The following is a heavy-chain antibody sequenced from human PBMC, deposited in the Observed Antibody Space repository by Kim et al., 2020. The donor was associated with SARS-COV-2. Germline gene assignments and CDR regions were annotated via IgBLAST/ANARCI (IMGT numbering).Heavy chain of an antibody. CDR1: GFTFSNYG. J-gene: IGHJ1*01. CDR2: ICYDGTNE. V-gene: IGHV3-33*01. Sequence: GGSLRLSCAASGFTFSNYGMHWVRQAPGKGLEWVAGICYDGTNEDYVASVKGRFTISRDNSKDRLYVQMNSLRVEDTAVYYCARDPRTFSKYFDRWGQGTLVTVSS. CDR3: ARDPRTFSKYFDR. D-gene: IGHD3-9*01.